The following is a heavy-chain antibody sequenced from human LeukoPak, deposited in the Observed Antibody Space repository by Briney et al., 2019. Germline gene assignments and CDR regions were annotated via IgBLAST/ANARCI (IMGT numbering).Heavy chain of an antibody. D-gene: IGHD5-12*01. Sequence: SVKVSCKASGGTFSSYAIGWVRQAPGQGLEWMGGIIPIFGTANYAQKFQGRVTITADKSTSTAYMELSSLRSEDTAVYYCARDLRGYSGYDDEEDDYWGQGTLVTVSS. J-gene: IGHJ4*02. CDR2: IIPIFGTA. CDR3: ARDLRGYSGYDDEEDDY. CDR1: GGTFSSYA. V-gene: IGHV1-69*06.